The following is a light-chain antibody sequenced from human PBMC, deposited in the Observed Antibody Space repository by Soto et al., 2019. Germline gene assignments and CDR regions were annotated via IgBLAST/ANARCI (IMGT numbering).Light chain of an antibody. CDR1: SSVIRSY. J-gene: IGKJ4*01. Sequence: ALTHSPATLSLSPGQRTTLSCVATSSVIRSYLASYQPKPGLAPKLLISDASIRATGTPDRLRGRRSGTDFTLYFCRLEPEDFAVYYCQQYGSSPPTFGGGTKVDIK. CDR3: QQYGSSPPT. CDR2: DAS. V-gene: IGKV3D-20*01.